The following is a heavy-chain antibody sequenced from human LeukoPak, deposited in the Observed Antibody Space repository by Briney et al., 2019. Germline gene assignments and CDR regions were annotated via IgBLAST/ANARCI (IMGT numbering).Heavy chain of an antibody. CDR3: AKDTTVTGDAFDI. J-gene: IGHJ3*02. CDR2: ISWNSGSI. V-gene: IGHV3-9*01. CDR1: GFTFDDYA. D-gene: IGHD4-11*01. Sequence: PGGSLRLSCAASGFTFDDYAMHWVRQAPGKGLGWVSGISWNSGSIGYADSVKGRFTISRDNAKNSLYLQMNSLRAEDTALYYCAKDTTVTGDAFDIWGQGTMVTVSS.